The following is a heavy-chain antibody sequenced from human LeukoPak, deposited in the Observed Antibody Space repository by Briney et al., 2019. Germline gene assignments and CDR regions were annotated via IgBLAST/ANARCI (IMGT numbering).Heavy chain of an antibody. V-gene: IGHV1-18*01. J-gene: IGHJ4*02. CDR1: GYTFTSYG. CDR3: ARDLPEGGSGLVAFDY. CDR2: ISAYNGNT. Sequence: ASVRVSCKASGYTFTSYGISWVRQAPGQGLEWMGWISAYNGNTNYAQNLQGRVTMTTDTSTSTGYMELRSLRSDDTAVYYCARDLPEGGSGLVAFDYWGQGTLVTVSS. D-gene: IGHD1-26*01.